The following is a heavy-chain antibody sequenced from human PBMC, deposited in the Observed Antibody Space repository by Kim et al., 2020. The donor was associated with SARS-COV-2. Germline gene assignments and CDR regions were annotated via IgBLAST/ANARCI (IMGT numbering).Heavy chain of an antibody. Sequence: GGSLRLSCAASGFTFSSYWMSWVRQAPGKGLEWVANIKQDGSEKYYVDSVKGRFTISRDHAKNSLYMQMNSLRAEDTAVYYCARDNYYDSSGYYRNYYYYYGMDVWGQGTTVTVSS. D-gene: IGHD3-22*01. V-gene: IGHV3-7*01. CDR3: ARDNYYDSSGYYRNYYYYYGMDV. J-gene: IGHJ6*02. CDR1: GFTFSSYW. CDR2: IKQDGSEK.